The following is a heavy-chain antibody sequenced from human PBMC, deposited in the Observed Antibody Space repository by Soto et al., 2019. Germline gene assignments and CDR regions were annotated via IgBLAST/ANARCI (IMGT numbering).Heavy chain of an antibody. J-gene: IGHJ4*02. Sequence: PWGSLRLSCAASGFTCSSYWMSWVRQAPGKGLEWVANIKQDGSEKYYVDSVKGRFTISRDNAKNSLYLQMNSLRAEDTAVYYCARDCRGDFWSGYYTGSLHYFDYWGQGTLVTVPS. CDR2: IKQDGSEK. CDR1: GFTCSSYW. D-gene: IGHD3-3*01. CDR3: ARDCRGDFWSGYYTGSLHYFDY. V-gene: IGHV3-7*01.